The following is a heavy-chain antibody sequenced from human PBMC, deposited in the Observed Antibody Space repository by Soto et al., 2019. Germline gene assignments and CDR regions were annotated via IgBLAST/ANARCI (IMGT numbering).Heavy chain of an antibody. V-gene: IGHV4-59*08. CDR3: ARAKAPLYSSSWYWFDP. CDR1: GGSISSYY. J-gene: IGHJ5*02. CDR2: IYYSGST. Sequence: TVSLTCTVSGGSISSYYCSWIQQPPGKGLEWIGYIYYSGSTNYNPSLKSRVTISVDTSKNQFSLKLSSVTAADTAVYFCARAKAPLYSSSWYWFDPWGQGTLVTVSS. D-gene: IGHD6-13*01.